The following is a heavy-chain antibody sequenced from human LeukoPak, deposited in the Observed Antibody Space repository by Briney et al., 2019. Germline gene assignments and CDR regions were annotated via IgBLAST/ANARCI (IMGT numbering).Heavy chain of an antibody. Sequence: GASVKVSCKASGYTFTGYYMHWVRQAPGQGLEWMGWINPNSGGTNYAQKFQGRVTMTRDTSISTAYMELSRLRSDDTAVYYCARDPIAVAGTGDYWGQGTLVTVSS. CDR3: ARDPIAVAGTGDY. J-gene: IGHJ4*02. D-gene: IGHD6-19*01. CDR2: INPNSGGT. CDR1: GYTFTGYY. V-gene: IGHV1-2*02.